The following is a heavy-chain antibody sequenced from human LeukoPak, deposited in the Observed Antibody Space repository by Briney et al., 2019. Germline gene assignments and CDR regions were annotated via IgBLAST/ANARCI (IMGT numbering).Heavy chain of an antibody. CDR2: IYTSGST. CDR1: GGSISSGSYY. Sequence: SQTLSLTCTVSGGSISSGSYYWSWLRQPAGKGLEWIGRIYTSGSTNYNPSLKSRVTISVDTSNNQFSLKLSSVTAADTAVYYCARVTTGGYYNCWGQGTLVTVSS. D-gene: IGHD3-22*01. CDR3: ARVTTGGYYNC. V-gene: IGHV4-61*02. J-gene: IGHJ4*02.